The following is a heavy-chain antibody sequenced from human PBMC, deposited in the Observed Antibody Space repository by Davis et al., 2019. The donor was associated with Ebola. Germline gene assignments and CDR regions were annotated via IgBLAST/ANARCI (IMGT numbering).Heavy chain of an antibody. CDR2: INPSAGYT. CDR1: GGTFSSFA. J-gene: IGHJ6*02. V-gene: IGHV1-46*01. CDR3: ARDGPDYYGLDV. Sequence: ASVKVSCKASGGTFSSFAVSWVRQAPGQGLEWMGVINPSAGYTNYARKFQGRVTMTRDTSTSTVYMEVGSLRSEDTAVYYCARDGPDYYGLDVWGQGTTVTVSS.